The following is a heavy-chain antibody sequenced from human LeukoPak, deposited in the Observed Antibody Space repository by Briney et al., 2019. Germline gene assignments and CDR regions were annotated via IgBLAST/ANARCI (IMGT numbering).Heavy chain of an antibody. D-gene: IGHD6-13*01. CDR2: INHSGST. CDR3: AREGVQQLVPFDY. J-gene: IGHJ4*02. Sequence: TASETLSLTCAVYGGSFSGYYWSWIRQPPGKGLEWIGEINHSGSTNYNPSLKSRVTISVDTSKNQFSLKLSSVTAADTAVYYCAREGVQQLVPFDYWAREPWSPSPQ. CDR1: GGSFSGYY. V-gene: IGHV4-34*01.